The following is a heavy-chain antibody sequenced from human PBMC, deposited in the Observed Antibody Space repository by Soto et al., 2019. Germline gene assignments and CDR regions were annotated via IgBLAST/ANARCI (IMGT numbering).Heavy chain of an antibody. CDR1: GFSFSSNS. D-gene: IGHD3-10*01. CDR3: AKESYNRRTDFDY. J-gene: IGHJ4*02. Sequence: PGGSLRLSCKASGFSFSSNSMGWLRQAPGKGLDWVSSISDDTEYTDSVKGRFTISRDNSKNTLYLQMNSLRAEDTALYYCAKESYNRRTDFDYWGQGTLVTVSS. V-gene: IGHV3-23*01. CDR2: ISDDT.